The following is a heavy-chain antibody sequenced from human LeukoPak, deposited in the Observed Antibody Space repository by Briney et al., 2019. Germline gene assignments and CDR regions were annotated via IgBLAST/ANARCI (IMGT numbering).Heavy chain of an antibody. D-gene: IGHD2-2*01. J-gene: IGHJ3*02. CDR2: INWNGGST. Sequence: GGSLRLSCAASGFTFDDYGMSWVRQAPGKGLEWVSGINWNGGSTGYADSVKGRFTISRDNAKNSLYLQMNSLRAEDTALYYCARGLGYCSSTSCYSAFDIWGQGTMVTVSS. CDR1: GFTFDDYG. V-gene: IGHV3-20*04. CDR3: ARGLGYCSSTSCYSAFDI.